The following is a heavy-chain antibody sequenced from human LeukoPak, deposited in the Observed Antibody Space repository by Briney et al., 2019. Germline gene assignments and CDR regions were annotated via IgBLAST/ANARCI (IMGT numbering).Heavy chain of an antibody. CDR2: IYDSGST. CDR3: ASQSRIAAAGFDY. V-gene: IGHV4-39*01. Sequence: SETLSLTCTVSGGSIRSSYYYWGWIRQPPGTGLEWIGSIYDSGSTYYNPSLKSRVTISVDTSKNQFSLKLNSVTAADTAVYYCASQSRIAAAGFDYWGQGTLVTVSS. J-gene: IGHJ4*02. D-gene: IGHD6-13*01. CDR1: GGSIRSSYYY.